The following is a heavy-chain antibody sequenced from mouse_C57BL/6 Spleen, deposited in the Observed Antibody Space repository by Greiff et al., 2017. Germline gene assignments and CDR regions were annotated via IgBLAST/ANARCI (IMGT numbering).Heavy chain of an antibody. CDR2: IDPNSGGT. CDR3: ARLYYGSTYYFDY. D-gene: IGHD1-1*01. Sequence: QVQLKQPGAELVKPGASVKLSCKASGYTFTSYWMHWVKQRPGRGLEWIGRIDPNSGGTKYNEKFKSKATLTVDKPSSTAYMQLSSRTSEDSAVYYCARLYYGSTYYFDYWGQGTTLTVSS. CDR1: GYTFTSYW. J-gene: IGHJ2*01. V-gene: IGHV1-72*01.